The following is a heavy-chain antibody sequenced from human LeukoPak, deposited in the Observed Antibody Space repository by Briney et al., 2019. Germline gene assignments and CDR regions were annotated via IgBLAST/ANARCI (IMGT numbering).Heavy chain of an antibody. D-gene: IGHD3-22*01. J-gene: IGHJ6*03. CDR3: ARSLRYDSSGYYYRGYYYYMDV. Sequence: SETLSLTCTVSGGSISSYYWSWIRQPPGKGLEWIGYIYYSGSTNYNPSLKRRVTISLDTSKNQFSLKLSSVTAADTAVYYCARSLRYDSSGYYYRGYYYYMDVWGKGTTVTVSS. V-gene: IGHV4-59*01. CDR1: GGSISSYY. CDR2: IYYSGST.